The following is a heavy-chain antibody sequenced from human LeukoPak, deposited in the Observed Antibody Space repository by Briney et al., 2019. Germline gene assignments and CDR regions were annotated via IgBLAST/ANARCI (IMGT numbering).Heavy chain of an antibody. CDR3: ARGLRYSSSPDY. D-gene: IGHD6-6*01. CDR1: GFTFSSYW. CDR2: TNSDGSST. J-gene: IGHJ4*02. Sequence: GGSLRLSCAASGFTFSSYWMHWVRHAPGKGLVWVSRTNSDGSSTSYADSVKGRFTISRDNAKNTLYLQMNSLRAEDTAVYYCARGLRYSSSPDYWGQGTLVTVSS. V-gene: IGHV3-74*01.